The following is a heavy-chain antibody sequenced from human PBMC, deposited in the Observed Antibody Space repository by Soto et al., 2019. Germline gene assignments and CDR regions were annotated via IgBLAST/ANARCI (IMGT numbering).Heavy chain of an antibody. J-gene: IGHJ4*01. CDR2: IYWDDDK. D-gene: IGHD1-7*01. CDR1: GFSLTTYGVG. CDR3: ANRLTRNSDWNYGRFDY. Sequence: SGPTLVNPTQTLTLTCTFSGFSLTTYGVGVGWVRQPPGKALEWLALIYWDDDKRYSPSLKTRLTITKDTSKNHVVLTMTNMDPVDTATYCCANRLTRNSDWNYGRFDYWGQGSLVTVSS. V-gene: IGHV2-5*02.